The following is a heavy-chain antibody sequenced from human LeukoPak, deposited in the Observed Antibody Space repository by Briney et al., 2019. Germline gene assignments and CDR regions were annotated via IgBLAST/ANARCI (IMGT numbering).Heavy chain of an antibody. Sequence: SETLSLTCAVYGGSFSGYYWSWIRQPPGKGLEWIGEINHSGRTNYNPSLKSRVTISVDTSKNQFSLKLSSVTAADTAVYYCARGQYYDYVWGSYRYNWFDPWGQGTLVTVSS. J-gene: IGHJ5*02. CDR2: INHSGRT. V-gene: IGHV4-34*01. D-gene: IGHD3-16*02. CDR3: ARGQYYDYVWGSYRYNWFDP. CDR1: GGSFSGYY.